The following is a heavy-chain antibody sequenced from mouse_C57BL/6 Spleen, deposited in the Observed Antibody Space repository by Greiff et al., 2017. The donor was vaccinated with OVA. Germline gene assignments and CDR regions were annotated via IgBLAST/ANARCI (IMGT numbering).Heavy chain of an antibody. CDR1: GFNIKDDY. CDR2: IDPENGDT. Sequence: EVHLQQSGAELVRPGASVKLSCTASGFNIKDDYMHWVKQRPEQGLEWIGWIDPENGDTESASKFQGKATITADTSSNTAYLQLSSLTSEDTAVYYCTQRDNQAWFAYWGQGTLVTVSA. J-gene: IGHJ3*01. V-gene: IGHV14-4*01. CDR3: TQRDNQAWFAY. D-gene: IGHD1-3*01.